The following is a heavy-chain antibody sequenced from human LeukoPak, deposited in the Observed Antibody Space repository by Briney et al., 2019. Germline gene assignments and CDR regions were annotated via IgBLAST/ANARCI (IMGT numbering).Heavy chain of an antibody. D-gene: IGHD3-9*01. V-gene: IGHV4-34*01. Sequence: SETLSLTCAVYGGSFSGYYWSWIRQPPGKGLEWIGEINHSESTNYNPSLKSRVTISVDTSKNQFSLKLSSVTAADTAVYYCARREDILTGYSLDAFDIWGQGTMVTVSS. CDR3: ARREDILTGYSLDAFDI. J-gene: IGHJ3*02. CDR2: INHSEST. CDR1: GGSFSGYY.